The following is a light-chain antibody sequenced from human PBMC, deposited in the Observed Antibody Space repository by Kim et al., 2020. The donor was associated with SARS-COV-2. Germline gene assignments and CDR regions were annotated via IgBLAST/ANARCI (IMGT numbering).Light chain of an antibody. V-gene: IGKV1-39*01. CDR1: QSINSH. CDR3: QQSYSTLHT. CDR2: ATS. Sequence: DIQMTQSPSSLSASVGDRVTITCRASQSINSHLNWYQQKPGKAPKLLIYATSTLQSGVPSRFSGSGSGTDFTLTISSLHPDDFATYYCQQSYSTLHTFGQGTNWRS. J-gene: IGKJ2*01.